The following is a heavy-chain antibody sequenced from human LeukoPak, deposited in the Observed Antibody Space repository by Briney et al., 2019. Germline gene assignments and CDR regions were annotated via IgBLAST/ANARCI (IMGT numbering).Heavy chain of an antibody. V-gene: IGHV3-30*18. D-gene: IGHD3-16*01. CDR2: ISYDGSNK. Sequence: GRSLRLSCAASGFTFSSYGMHWVRQAPGKGLEWVAVISYDGSNKYYADSVKGRFSISRDNSRNTLYLQMNGLRAEDTAVYYCAKGFTGMDFWGQGSLVTVSS. CDR3: AKGFTGMDF. CDR1: GFTFSSYG. J-gene: IGHJ4*02.